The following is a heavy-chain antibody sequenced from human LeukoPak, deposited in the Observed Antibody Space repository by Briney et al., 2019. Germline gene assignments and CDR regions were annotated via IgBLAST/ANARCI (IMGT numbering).Heavy chain of an antibody. Sequence: SETLSLTCAVSGGSVGSDTYSWSWIRQPPGKGLEWIGYIYYSGRTYYNPSLKSRVTISVDTSKNQFSLKLSSVTAADTAVYYCARHDKLIVVVPAAIVYWGQGTLVTVSS. D-gene: IGHD2-2*01. V-gene: IGHV4-30-4*07. CDR2: IYYSGRT. J-gene: IGHJ4*02. CDR3: ARHDKLIVVVPAAIVY. CDR1: GGSVGSDTYS.